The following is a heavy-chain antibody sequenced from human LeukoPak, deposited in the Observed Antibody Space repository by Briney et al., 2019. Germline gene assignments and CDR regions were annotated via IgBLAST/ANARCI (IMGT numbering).Heavy chain of an antibody. CDR1: GYTFTSYG. V-gene: IGHV1-18*01. CDR2: ISAYNGNT. J-gene: IGHJ4*02. D-gene: IGHD3-22*01. Sequence: ASVKVSCKASGYTFTSYGISWVRQAPGQGLEWMGWISAYNGNTNYAQKLQGRVTMTTDTSTSTAYMELRSLRSDDTAVYYCARAPPYYYDSSGYYYWGQGTLVTVSS. CDR3: ARAPPYYYDSSGYYY.